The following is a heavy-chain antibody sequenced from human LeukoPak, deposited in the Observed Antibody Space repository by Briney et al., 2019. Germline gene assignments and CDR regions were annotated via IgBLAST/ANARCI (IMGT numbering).Heavy chain of an antibody. Sequence: SETLSLTCTVFGGSISSYYWSWIRQPPGKGLEWIGYIYYSGSTNYNPSLKSRVTISVDTSKNQFSLKLSSVTAADTAVYYCARDSPWSDYGSWATLDYWGQGTLVTVSS. CDR3: ARDSPWSDYGSWATLDY. D-gene: IGHD3-10*01. V-gene: IGHV4-59*01. CDR1: GGSISSYY. CDR2: IYYSGST. J-gene: IGHJ4*02.